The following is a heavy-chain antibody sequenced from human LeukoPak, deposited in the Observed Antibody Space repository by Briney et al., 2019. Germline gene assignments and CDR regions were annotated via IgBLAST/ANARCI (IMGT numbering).Heavy chain of an antibody. D-gene: IGHD3-22*01. J-gene: IGHJ3*02. CDR1: GGSFSTYT. CDR3: AFPDGDYYDRRGAFRI. CDR2: IIPIFGTI. Sequence: ASVTVSYTASGGSFSTYTFSWVRRAPGQGLEWMGGIIPIFGTINYAQKFQGRVTITADKSASTAYTELSNLRSGDTAMYYCAFPDGDYYDRRGAFRIWGQGTLVTVSS. V-gene: IGHV1-69*06.